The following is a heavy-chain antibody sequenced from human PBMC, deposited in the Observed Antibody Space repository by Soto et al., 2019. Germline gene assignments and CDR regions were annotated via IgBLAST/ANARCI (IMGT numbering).Heavy chain of an antibody. J-gene: IGHJ6*03. CDR1: GFTFSSYG. Sequence: PGESLKISCAASGFTFSSYGMHWVRQAPGKGLEWVAVIWYDGSNKYYADSVKGRFTISRDNSKNTLYLQMNSLRAEDTAVYYCARRRYYYYMDVWGKGTTVTVSS. V-gene: IGHV3-33*01. CDR2: IWYDGSNK. CDR3: ARRRYYYYMDV.